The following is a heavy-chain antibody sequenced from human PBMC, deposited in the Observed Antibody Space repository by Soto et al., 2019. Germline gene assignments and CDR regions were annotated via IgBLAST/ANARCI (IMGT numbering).Heavy chain of an antibody. CDR3: ARTLYYYGSGSYYRYLDYYYYGMDV. D-gene: IGHD3-10*01. Sequence: SVKVSCKASGYTFTSYAMHWVRQAPGQRLEWMGWINAGNGNTKYSQKFQGRVTITRDTSASTAYMELSSLRSEDTAVYYCARTLYYYGSGSYYRYLDYYYYGMDVWGQGTTVTVSS. CDR2: INAGNGNT. J-gene: IGHJ6*02. CDR1: GYTFTSYA. V-gene: IGHV1-3*01.